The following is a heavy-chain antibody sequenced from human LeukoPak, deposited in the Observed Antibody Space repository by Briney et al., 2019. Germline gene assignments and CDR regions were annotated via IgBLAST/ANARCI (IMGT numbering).Heavy chain of an antibody. CDR3: AKDLYTAGIVVVPAAIEEDY. J-gene: IGHJ4*02. V-gene: IGHV3-23*01. CDR1: GFTFSSYA. Sequence: PGGSLRLSCAASGFTFSSYAMSWVRQAPGKGLEWVSAISGSGGSTYYADSVKGRFTISRDNSKNTLYLQMNSLRAEDTAVYYCAKDLYTAGIVVVPAAIEEDYWGQGTLVTVSS. CDR2: ISGSGGST. D-gene: IGHD2-2*01.